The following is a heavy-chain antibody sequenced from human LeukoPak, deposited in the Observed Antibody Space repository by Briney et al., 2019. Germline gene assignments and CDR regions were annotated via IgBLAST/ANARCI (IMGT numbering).Heavy chain of an antibody. J-gene: IGHJ5*02. CDR3: SHVAGAPWRLGS. CDR2: IVSKGSGGTV. D-gene: IGHD6-19*01. CDR1: GLTFRDAW. Sequence: GGSLRLSCAVSGLTFRDAWMSWVRQAPGRGLEWVGRIVSKGSGGTVDYAAPVKGRFTISRDDSQNMLFLQMSGLKTEDTGVYYCSHVAGAPWRLGSWGQGTLVTVSS. V-gene: IGHV3-15*04.